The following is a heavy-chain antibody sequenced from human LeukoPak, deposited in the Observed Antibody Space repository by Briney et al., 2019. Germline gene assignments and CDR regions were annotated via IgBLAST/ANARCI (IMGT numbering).Heavy chain of an antibody. Sequence: GGSLRLSCAASGFTFSDYYMSWIRQAPGKGLEWVSYISSSSSYIYYADSVKGRFTISRDNAKNSLYLQMNSLRTEDTAVYYCAKWSEGTFDYWGQGTLVTVSS. CDR2: ISSSSSYI. CDR3: AKWSEGTFDY. V-gene: IGHV3-11*06. CDR1: GFTFSDYY. J-gene: IGHJ4*02. D-gene: IGHD2/OR15-2a*01.